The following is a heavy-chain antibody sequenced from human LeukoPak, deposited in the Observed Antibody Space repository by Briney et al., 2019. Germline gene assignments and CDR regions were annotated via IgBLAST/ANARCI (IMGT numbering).Heavy chain of an antibody. CDR3: AKDTASSWWYFDL. D-gene: IGHD5-18*01. J-gene: IGHJ2*01. Sequence: GGSLRLSCAASGFTFSSYAMSWVRQAPGKGLEWVSGIGGSGIRTYYADSVKGRFIISRDNSKNTLYLQMNSLRAEDTAVYYCAKDTASSWWYFDLWGRGTLVTVSS. CDR2: IGGSGIRT. V-gene: IGHV3-23*01. CDR1: GFTFSSYA.